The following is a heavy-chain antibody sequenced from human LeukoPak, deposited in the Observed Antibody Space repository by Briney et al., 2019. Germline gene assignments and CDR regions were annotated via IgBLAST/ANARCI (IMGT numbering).Heavy chain of an antibody. D-gene: IGHD1-14*01. V-gene: IGHV1-8*01. CDR1: GYTFTSYD. CDR3: AREGRTKKLDY. J-gene: IGHJ4*02. Sequence: ASVKVSCKASGYTFTSYDINWVRQATGQGLEWMGWMNPNSGNTVYAQKFQGRVAMTRNTSISTAYMELSSLRSEDTAVYYCAREGRTKKLDYWGQGTLVTVSS. CDR2: MNPNSGNT.